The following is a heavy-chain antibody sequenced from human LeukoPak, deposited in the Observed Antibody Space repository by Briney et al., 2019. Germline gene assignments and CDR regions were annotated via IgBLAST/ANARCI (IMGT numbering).Heavy chain of an antibody. V-gene: IGHV4-39*07. D-gene: IGHD1-26*01. CDR1: GDSITNSNYY. Sequence: SETLSLTCTASGDSITNSNYYWAWVRQSPGRGLEWLGNIFYNGGPYYNPSFKSRVAISVDTSKNHFSLTLSAVTAADTAVYYCASYSGTYSAFEIWGQGTLVTVSS. CDR3: ASYSGTYSAFEI. CDR2: IFYNGGP. J-gene: IGHJ3*02.